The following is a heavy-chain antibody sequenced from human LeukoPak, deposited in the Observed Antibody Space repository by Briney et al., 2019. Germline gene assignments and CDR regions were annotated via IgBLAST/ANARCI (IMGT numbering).Heavy chain of an antibody. V-gene: IGHV4-59*08. J-gene: IGHJ4*02. CDR2: IYYSGST. D-gene: IGHD6-13*01. CDR1: GGSISSYC. CDR3: ARHGGAIAAAGSLDY. Sequence: SETLSLTCTVSGGSISSYCWSWIRQPPGKGLEWIGYIYYSGSTNYNPSLKSRVTISVDTSKNQFSLKLSSVTAADTAVYYCARHGGAIAAAGSLDYWGQGTLVTVSS.